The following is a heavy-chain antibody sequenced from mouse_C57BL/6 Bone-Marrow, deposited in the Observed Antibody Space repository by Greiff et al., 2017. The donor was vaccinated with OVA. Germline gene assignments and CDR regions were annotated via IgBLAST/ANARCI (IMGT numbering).Heavy chain of an antibody. CDR3: AREGNYYGSSYDY. J-gene: IGHJ2*01. CDR2: IDPSDSYT. Sequence: VQLQQPGAELVMPGASVKLSCKASDYTFTSYWMHWVKQRPGQGLEWIGEIDPSDSYTNYNQKFKGKSTLTVNKSSSTAYMQLSSLTSEDSAVYYCAREGNYYGSSYDYWGQGTTLTVSS. V-gene: IGHV1-69*01. CDR1: DYTFTSYW. D-gene: IGHD1-1*01.